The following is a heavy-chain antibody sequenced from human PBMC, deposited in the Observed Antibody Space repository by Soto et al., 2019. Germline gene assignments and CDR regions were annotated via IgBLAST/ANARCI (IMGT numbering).Heavy chain of an antibody. CDR2: ISGSGGST. V-gene: IGHV3-23*01. CDR1: GFTFSSYA. CDR3: AKGVLWFGELFYYGMDV. D-gene: IGHD3-10*01. J-gene: IGHJ6*02. Sequence: PGGSLRLSCAASGFTFSSYAMSWVRQAPGKGLEWVSAISGSGGSTYYADSVKGRFTISRDNSKNTLYLQMNSLRAEDTAVYYCAKGVLWFGELFYYGMDVWGQGTTVTVSS.